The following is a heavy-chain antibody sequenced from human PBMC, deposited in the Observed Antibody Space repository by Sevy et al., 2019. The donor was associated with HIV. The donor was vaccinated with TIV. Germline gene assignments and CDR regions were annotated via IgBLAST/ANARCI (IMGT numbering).Heavy chain of an antibody. CDR2: IYHTGAA. V-gene: IGHV4-39*01. D-gene: IGHD3-10*01. J-gene: IGHJ4*02. CDR3: ARWYGNNFDY. CDR1: GGTISSSSYR. Sequence: SETLSLTCTVSGGTISSSSYRWGWIRQPPGKGLEWVGSIYHTGAADDNPSLKRRVTMSVDTSKNQFSLQVGSVTAADTAVYYCARWYGNNFDYWGQGAVVTVSS.